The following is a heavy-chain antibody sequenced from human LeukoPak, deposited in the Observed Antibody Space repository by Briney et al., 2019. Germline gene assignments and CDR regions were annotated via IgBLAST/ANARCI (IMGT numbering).Heavy chain of an antibody. V-gene: IGHV4-59*08. J-gene: IGHJ4*02. Sequence: SETLSLTCTVSGGSISSYYWSWIRQPPGKGLEWIGYIYYSGSTNYNPSLKSRVTISGDTSKNQFSLKLSSVTAADTAVYYCARETRRNGFDYWGQGTLVTVSS. CDR3: ARETRRNGFDY. CDR2: IYYSGST. CDR1: GGSISSYY.